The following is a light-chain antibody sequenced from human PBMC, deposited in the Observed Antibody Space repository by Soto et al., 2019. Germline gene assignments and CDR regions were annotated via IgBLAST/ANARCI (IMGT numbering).Light chain of an antibody. V-gene: IGLV2-14*01. CDR3: SSYKSSSTLPYV. J-gene: IGLJ1*01. CDR2: DVN. CDR1: SSDVGGYNL. Sequence: QSALTQPASVSGSPGQSITISCTGTSSDVGGYNLVSWYQQYPDKAPKLMIFDVNTRPSGVSNRFSGTKSGNTASLPISGLQAEDEAGYYCSSYKSSSTLPYVFGTGTKLTVL.